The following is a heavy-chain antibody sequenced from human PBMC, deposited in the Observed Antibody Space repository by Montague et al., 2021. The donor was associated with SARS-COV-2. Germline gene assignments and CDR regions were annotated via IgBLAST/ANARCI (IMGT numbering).Heavy chain of an antibody. V-gene: IGHV3-48*03. CDR3: ARLRSGYTIGHFDY. D-gene: IGHD3-3*01. J-gene: IGHJ4*02. CDR1: GFTFSGYE. Sequence: SVRLSCRASGFTFSGYEMNWVRQAPGKGLEWVSYISSSDSTIYYXDSVKGRFTISRDNAKNSLYLQMNSLRVEDTAVYYCARLRSGYTIGHFDYWGQGTLVTVSS. CDR2: ISSSDSTI.